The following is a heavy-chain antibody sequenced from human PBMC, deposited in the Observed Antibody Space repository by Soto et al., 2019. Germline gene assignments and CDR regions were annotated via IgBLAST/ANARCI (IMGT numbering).Heavy chain of an antibody. CDR1: GYTFTSYD. V-gene: IGHV1-8*01. J-gene: IGHJ6*02. Sequence: PSVKVSCKASGYTFTSYDINWVRQATGQGLEWMGWMNPNSGNTGYAQKFQGRVTMTRNTSISTAYMELSSLRSEDTAVYYCARVNRVAAAGTFYYGMDVWGQGTTVTVSS. CDR3: ARVNRVAAAGTFYYGMDV. CDR2: MNPNSGNT. D-gene: IGHD6-13*01.